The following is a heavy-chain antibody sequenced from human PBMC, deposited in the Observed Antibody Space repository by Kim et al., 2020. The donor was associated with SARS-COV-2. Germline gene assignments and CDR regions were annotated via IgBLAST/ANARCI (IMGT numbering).Heavy chain of an antibody. CDR3: TNPAVRGACYFDY. Sequence: GGSLRLSCAASGFIFDSYAMSWVRQAPGKGLEWVSTISRSATTTYYTDSVKGRFAISRDNSKNTLYLLVNSLRAEDTAVYYCTNPAVRGACYFDYGGQGT. CDR2: ISRSATTT. V-gene: IGHV3-23*01. J-gene: IGHJ4*02. D-gene: IGHD3-10*01. CDR1: GFIFDSYA.